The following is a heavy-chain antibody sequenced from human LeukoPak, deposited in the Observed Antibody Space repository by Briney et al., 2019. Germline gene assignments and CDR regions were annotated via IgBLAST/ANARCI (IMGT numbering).Heavy chain of an antibody. CDR2: IKQDGSEK. D-gene: IGHD6-19*01. CDR1: GFTFSSYK. J-gene: IGHJ4*02. Sequence: GGSLRLSCAASGFTFSSYKMNWVRQAPGKGLEWVANIKQDGSEKYYVDSVKGRFTISRDNAKNSLYLQMNSLRAEDTAVYYCAREGGDLAVAGLDYWGQGTLVTVSS. V-gene: IGHV3-7*01. CDR3: AREGGDLAVAGLDY.